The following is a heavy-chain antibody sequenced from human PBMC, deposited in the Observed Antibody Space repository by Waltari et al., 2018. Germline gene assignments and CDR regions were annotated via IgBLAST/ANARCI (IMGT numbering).Heavy chain of an antibody. J-gene: IGHJ4*02. CDR2: IYYSGST. CDR3: ASTPYYDYVWGSYRLNYFDY. Sequence: VQLQESGPGLVKPSETLSLTFTVSGGSISSSYWSWIRPPPGTGLEWIGYIYYSGSTNYNPSLKSRVTISVDTSKNQFSLKLSSVTAADTAVYYCASTPYYDYVWGSYRLNYFDYWGQGTLVTVSS. V-gene: IGHV4-59*01. D-gene: IGHD3-16*02. CDR1: GGSISSSY.